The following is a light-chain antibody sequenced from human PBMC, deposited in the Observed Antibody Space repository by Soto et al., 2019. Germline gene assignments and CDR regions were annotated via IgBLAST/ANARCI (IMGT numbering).Light chain of an antibody. CDR3: RSDAGSTSV. Sequence: QSALTQPPSASGSPGQSIAISCTGTSSDVGGYNYVSWYQQHPGKAPKLMIYEVNKPPSVVPHRFSGSKSGNTSSLTVSVLQAEDEADYFCRSDAGSTSVFGTGTKLTVL. CDR2: EVN. J-gene: IGLJ1*01. V-gene: IGLV2-8*01. CDR1: SSDVGGYNY.